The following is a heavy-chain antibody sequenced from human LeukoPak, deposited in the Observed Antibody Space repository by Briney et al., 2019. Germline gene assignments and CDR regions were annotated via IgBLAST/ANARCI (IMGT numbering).Heavy chain of an antibody. J-gene: IGHJ6*02. CDR2: IYPDDSDT. CDR3: ARHVHGGYYDGMDV. D-gene: IGHD3-10*01. CDR1: DYSFTNYW. V-gene: IGHV5-51*01. Sequence: GESLKISCKGSDYSFTNYWIGWVRQMPGKGLEWMGVIYPDDSDTRSSPSFRGHVTISADQSISTASMQWSSLKASDTAMYYCARHVHGGYYDGMDVWGQGTPVTVSS.